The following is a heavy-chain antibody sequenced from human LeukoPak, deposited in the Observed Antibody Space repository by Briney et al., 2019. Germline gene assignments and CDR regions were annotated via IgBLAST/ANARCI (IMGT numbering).Heavy chain of an antibody. CDR3: ARGSSRWHVYFFDY. CDR1: GFTFSTYS. D-gene: IGHD6-13*01. J-gene: IGHJ4*02. CDR2: ISDSSSSI. Sequence: GGSLRLSCTASGFTFSTYSMNWVRQAPGKGLEWVSSISDSSSSIYYADSVKGRFTISRDNAKHSLYLQMNSLRAEDTAVYYCARGSSRWHVYFFDYCGQGTLVTVSS. V-gene: IGHV3-21*01.